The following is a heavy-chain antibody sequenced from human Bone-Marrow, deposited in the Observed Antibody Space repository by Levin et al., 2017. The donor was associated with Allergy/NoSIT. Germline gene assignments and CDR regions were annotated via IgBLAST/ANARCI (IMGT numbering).Heavy chain of an antibody. CDR1: GFTFSSYA. V-gene: IGHV3-23*01. Sequence: ASVKVSCAASGFTFSSYAMSWVRQAPGKGLEWVSAISGSGGSTYYADSVKGRFTISRDNSKNTLYLQMNSLRAEDTAVYYCAKVRLIAAAGTNYFDYWGQGTLVTVSS. D-gene: IGHD6-13*01. J-gene: IGHJ4*02. CDR3: AKVRLIAAAGTNYFDY. CDR2: ISGSGGST.